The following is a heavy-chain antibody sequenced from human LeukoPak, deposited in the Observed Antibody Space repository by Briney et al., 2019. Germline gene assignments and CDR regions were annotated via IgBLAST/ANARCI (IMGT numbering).Heavy chain of an antibody. D-gene: IGHD3-22*01. V-gene: IGHV3-23*01. J-gene: IGHJ4*02. CDR3: ATTYYSDSSGYYPYYYLDY. CDR2: ISDTGRST. Sequence: GGSLRLSCAAVGFTFSSFAMRWVRQAPGKGLEWVSGISDTGRSTNYADSVKGRFTISRDNSKNTLYLQMNSLRAEDTAVYYCATTYYSDSSGYYPYYYLDYWGQGTLVTVSS. CDR1: GFTFSSFA.